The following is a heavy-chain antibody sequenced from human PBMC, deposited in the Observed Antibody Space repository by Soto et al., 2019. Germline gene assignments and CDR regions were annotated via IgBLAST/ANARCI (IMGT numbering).Heavy chain of an antibody. CDR3: ARDQGGQSGNFIFDT. D-gene: IGHD3-16*01. J-gene: IGHJ4*02. CDR2: MWYHGRDL. Sequence: GGSLRLSCAASGFSFSDYVMHWVRQAPGKGLDWVAVMWYHGRDLFYADSVKGRFTISRDNSKNTLYLQMNSLRAEDTAVYCCARDQGGQSGNFIFDTWGQGTLVTVSS. CDR1: GFSFSDYV. V-gene: IGHV3-33*01.